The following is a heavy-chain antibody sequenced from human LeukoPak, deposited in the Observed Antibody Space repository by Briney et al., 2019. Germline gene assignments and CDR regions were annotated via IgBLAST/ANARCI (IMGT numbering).Heavy chain of an antibody. CDR2: INPNSGNT. CDR3: ARGTDDTPWGFDY. V-gene: IGHV1-8*01. J-gene: IGHJ4*02. D-gene: IGHD3-22*01. CDR1: GYTFTSYD. Sequence: ASVKVSCKAAGYTFTSYDINWVRQATGQGREWMGWINPNSGNTGYAQKFQGRVTMNRNTSISTAYMELSSLRSEDTAVYYCARGTDDTPWGFDYWGQGTLVTVSS.